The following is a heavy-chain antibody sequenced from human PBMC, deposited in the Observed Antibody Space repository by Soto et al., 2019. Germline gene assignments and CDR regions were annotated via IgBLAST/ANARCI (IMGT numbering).Heavy chain of an antibody. D-gene: IGHD6-19*01. CDR2: IKQDGSEK. CDR3: ARDSSGWYFDY. J-gene: IGHJ4*02. V-gene: IGHV3-7*03. Sequence: GGSLRLSCADSGFTFSSYWMSWVRQAPGKGLEWVANIKQDGSEKYYVDSVKGRFTISRDNAKNSLYLQMNSLRAEDTAVYYCARDSSGWYFDYWGQGTLVTVSS. CDR1: GFTFSSYW.